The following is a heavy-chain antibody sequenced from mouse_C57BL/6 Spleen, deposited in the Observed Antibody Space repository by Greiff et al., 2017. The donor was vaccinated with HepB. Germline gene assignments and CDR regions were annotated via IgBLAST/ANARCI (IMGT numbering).Heavy chain of an antibody. CDR1: GYSFTDYN. Sequence: EVKVVESGPELVKPGASVKISCKASGYSFTDYNMNWVKQSNGKSLEWIGVINPNYGTTSYNQKFKGKATLTVDQSSSTAYMQLNSLTSEDSAVYYCAREGDWDRYFDYWGQGTTLTVSS. D-gene: IGHD4-1*01. CDR2: INPNYGTT. CDR3: AREGDWDRYFDY. J-gene: IGHJ2*01. V-gene: IGHV1-39*01.